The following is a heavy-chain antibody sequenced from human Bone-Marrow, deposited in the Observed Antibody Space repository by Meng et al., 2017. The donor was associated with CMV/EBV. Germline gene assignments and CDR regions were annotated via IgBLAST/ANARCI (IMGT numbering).Heavy chain of an antibody. Sequence: LRLSCTVSGGSISSGGYYWSWISQHPGKGLEWIGYIYNSGSTNYNPSLKSRLTISVDTSEKQFSLKLSSVTAADTAVYYCARTTTPYDDDYYVMDVWGQGTTVTVSS. J-gene: IGHJ6*02. D-gene: IGHD3-16*01. CDR3: ARTTTPYDDDYYVMDV. CDR2: IYNSGST. V-gene: IGHV4-31*03. CDR1: GGSISSGGYY.